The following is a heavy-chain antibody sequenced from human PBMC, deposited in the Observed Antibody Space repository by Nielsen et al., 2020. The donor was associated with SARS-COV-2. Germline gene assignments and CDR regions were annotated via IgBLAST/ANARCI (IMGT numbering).Heavy chain of an antibody. V-gene: IGHV4-61*05. CDR2: IYYSGST. D-gene: IGHD3-3*01. CDR3: ARAPYYDFWSGSYYFDY. J-gene: IGHJ4*02. CDR1: GGSISSSSYY. Sequence: SETLSLTCTVSGGSISSSSYYWGWIRQPPGKGLEWIGYIYYSGSTNYNPSLKSRVTISVDTSKNQFSLKLSSVTAADTAVYYCARAPYYDFWSGSYYFDYWGQGTLVTVSS.